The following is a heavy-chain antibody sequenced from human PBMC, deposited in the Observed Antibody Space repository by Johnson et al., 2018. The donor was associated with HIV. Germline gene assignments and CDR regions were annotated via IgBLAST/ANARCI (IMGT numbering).Heavy chain of an antibody. CDR1: GFTVSSNY. J-gene: IGHJ3*02. CDR3: TRRSPYDAFDI. CDR2: IYSGGRT. Sequence: VQLVESGGGLIQPGGSLRLSCAASGFTVSSNYMSWVRQAPGKGLEWVSIIYSGGRTYHADSVKGRFTLSRDNSKNTLYLQMNSLRAEDTAVYYCTRRSPYDAFDIWGQGTMVTVSS. V-gene: IGHV3-66*03.